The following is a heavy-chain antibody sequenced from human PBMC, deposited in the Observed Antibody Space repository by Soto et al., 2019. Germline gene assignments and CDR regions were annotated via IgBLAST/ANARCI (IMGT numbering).Heavy chain of an antibody. Sequence: SETLSLTCTVSGGSISSHYWSWIRQPPGKGLEWIGYIYYSGSTNYNPSLKSRVTISVDTSKNQFSLKLSSVTAADTAVYYCARGYYDSGGYSWAYYFDYWGQGTLVTVSS. D-gene: IGHD3-22*01. CDR1: GGSISSHY. CDR3: ARGYYDSGGYSWAYYFDY. CDR2: IYYSGST. V-gene: IGHV4-59*11. J-gene: IGHJ4*02.